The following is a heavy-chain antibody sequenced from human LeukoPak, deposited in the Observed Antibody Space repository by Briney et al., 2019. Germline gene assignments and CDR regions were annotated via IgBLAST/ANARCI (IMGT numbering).Heavy chain of an antibody. Sequence: GGSLRVSCAASGFTFSSYAMHWVRQAPGKGLEWVAVISYEGKNKDYADSVKGRFTISRDNSKNTLYLQMNGLRAEDTAFYYCTRDQGGYYFDYWGQGTLVTVSS. CDR1: GFTFSSYA. D-gene: IGHD3-16*01. V-gene: IGHV3-30*04. CDR3: TRDQGGYYFDY. J-gene: IGHJ4*02. CDR2: ISYEGKNK.